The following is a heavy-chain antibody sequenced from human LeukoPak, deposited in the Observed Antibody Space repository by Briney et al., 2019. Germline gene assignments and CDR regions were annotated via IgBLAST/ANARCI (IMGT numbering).Heavy chain of an antibody. J-gene: IGHJ6*03. CDR1: GFTVSSNY. CDR3: ARALYDFWSGYYIANHMDV. V-gene: IGHV3-53*01. D-gene: IGHD3-3*01. CDR2: IYSGGST. Sequence: GGSLRLSCAASGFTVSSNYMSWVRQAPGKGLEWVSVIYSGGSTYYADSVKGRLTISRDNAKNTLFLQMNSLRAEDTAVYYCARALYDFWSGYYIANHMDVWGKGTPVTVSS.